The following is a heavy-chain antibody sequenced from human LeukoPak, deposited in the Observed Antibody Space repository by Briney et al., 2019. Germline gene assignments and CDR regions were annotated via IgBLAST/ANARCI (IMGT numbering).Heavy chain of an antibody. Sequence: ASVKVSCKASGYTFTGYYMHWVRQAPGKGLEWMGGFDPEDGETIYAQKFQGRVTMTEDTSTDTAYMELSSLRSEDTAVYYCATVGGLDVLRYYNWFDPWGQGTLVTVSS. CDR3: ATVGGLDVLRYYNWFDP. J-gene: IGHJ5*02. D-gene: IGHD3-9*01. CDR1: GYTFTGYY. V-gene: IGHV1-24*01. CDR2: FDPEDGET.